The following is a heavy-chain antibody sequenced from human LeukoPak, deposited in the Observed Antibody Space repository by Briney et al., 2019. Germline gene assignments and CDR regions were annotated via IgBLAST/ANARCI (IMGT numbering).Heavy chain of an antibody. Sequence: SETLSLSCTVSGGSISGYYWSWIRQPPGKGLEWIGFIYYSGSTKYNPSLKSRVTISVDTSKNQFSLKLTSVTAADTAVYYCARYGSGSYSDDHFQHWGQGTLVTVSS. CDR2: IYYSGST. D-gene: IGHD3-10*01. CDR1: GGSISGYY. V-gene: IGHV4-59*08. CDR3: ARYGSGSYSDDHFQH. J-gene: IGHJ1*01.